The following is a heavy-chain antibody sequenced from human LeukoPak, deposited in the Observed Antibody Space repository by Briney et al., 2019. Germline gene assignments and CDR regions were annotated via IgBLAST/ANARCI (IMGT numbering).Heavy chain of an antibody. CDR3: AREPVTRFYYYYCMDV. CDR1: GDSISSGFYY. J-gene: IGHJ6*03. CDR2: IFTSGST. D-gene: IGHD4-17*01. Sequence: SETLSLTCTVSGDSISSGFYYWSWIRQPAGKGLEWIGRIFTSGSTNYNPSLKSRVTISIDTSKNQFSLKLSSVTAADTAVYYCAREPVTRFYYYYCMDVWGKGTTVTVSS. V-gene: IGHV4-61*02.